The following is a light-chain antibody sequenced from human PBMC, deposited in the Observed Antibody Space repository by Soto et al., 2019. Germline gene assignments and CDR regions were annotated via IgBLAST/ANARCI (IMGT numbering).Light chain of an antibody. Sequence: QPVLTQSPSASASLGASVKLTCTLSSGHSSYAIAWHQQQPEKGPRYLMKLDSDGSHTKGDAIPDRFSGSSSGAERYLTLSSLQSEDEADYYFQTWGTGIHVVFGGGTKLTVL. CDR3: QTWGTGIHVV. CDR1: SGHSSYA. V-gene: IGLV4-69*01. CDR2: LDSDGSH. J-gene: IGLJ2*01.